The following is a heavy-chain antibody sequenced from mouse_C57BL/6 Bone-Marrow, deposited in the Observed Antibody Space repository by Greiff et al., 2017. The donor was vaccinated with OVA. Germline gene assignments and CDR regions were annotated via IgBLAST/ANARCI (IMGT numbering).Heavy chain of an antibody. Sequence: QVQLQQSGPELVKPGASVKISCKASGYAFSSSWMNWVKQRPGKGLEWIGRIYPGDGDTNYHGKFTGKATLTADKSSSTAYMQLSSLTSEDSAVYFCAWLRWYFDVWGTGTTVTVSS. CDR1: GYAFSSSW. D-gene: IGHD2-2*01. CDR2: IYPGDGDT. CDR3: AWLRWYFDV. J-gene: IGHJ1*03. V-gene: IGHV1-82*01.